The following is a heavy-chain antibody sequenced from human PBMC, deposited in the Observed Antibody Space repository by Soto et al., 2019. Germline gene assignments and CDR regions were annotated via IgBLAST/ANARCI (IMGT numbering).Heavy chain of an antibody. V-gene: IGHV1-3*05. J-gene: IGHJ4*02. D-gene: IGHD2-21*02. CDR3: ARSIVVVTALDY. CDR2: INAGNGNT. Sequence: QVQLVQSGAEEKKPGASVKVSCKASGYTFTSYAMHWVRQAPGQRPEWMGWINAGNGNTKYSQKFQGRVTITRDTSASTAYMELSSLRSEDTAVYYVARSIVVVTALDYWGQGTLVTVSS. CDR1: GYTFTSYA.